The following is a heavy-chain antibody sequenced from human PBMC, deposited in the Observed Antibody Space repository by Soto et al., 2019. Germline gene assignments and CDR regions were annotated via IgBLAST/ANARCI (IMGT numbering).Heavy chain of an antibody. J-gene: IGHJ5*01. CDR2: VSFDGSHK. V-gene: IGHV3-30*18. Sequence: PGGSLRLSCAASGFTFSSYAIHWVRQAPGKGLEWVADVSFDGSHKTYAVPVRGRFTISRDNSKKTVYLLMNSLRAEDTALYYCAKLGDAVSGYFDFWGQGTQVTVSS. CDR1: GFTFSSYA. D-gene: IGHD3-3*01. CDR3: AKLGDAVSGYFDF.